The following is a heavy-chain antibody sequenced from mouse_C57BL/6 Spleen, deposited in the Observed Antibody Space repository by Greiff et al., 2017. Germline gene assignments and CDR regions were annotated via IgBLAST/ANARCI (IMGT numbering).Heavy chain of an antibody. V-gene: IGHV5-4*01. CDR2: ISDGGSYT. CDR1: GFTFSSYA. Sequence: EVKLVESGGGLVKPGGSLKLSCAASGFTFSSYAMSWVRQTPEKRLEWVATISDGGSYTYYPDNVKGRFTISRDNAKNNLYLQMSHLKSEDTAMYYCAREELGRYFDYWGQGTTLTVSS. CDR3: AREELGRYFDY. D-gene: IGHD4-1*01. J-gene: IGHJ2*01.